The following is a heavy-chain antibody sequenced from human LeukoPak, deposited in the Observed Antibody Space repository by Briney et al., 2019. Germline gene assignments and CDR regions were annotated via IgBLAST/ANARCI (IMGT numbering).Heavy chain of an antibody. Sequence: GESLKISCKGSGYSFTSYWIGWVRQMPGKGLEWMGIIYPGDSDTRYSPSFQGQVTISADKSITTAYLQWSSLKASDTAMYYCARGFYGGYYYYYYMDVWGKGTTVTVSS. J-gene: IGHJ6*03. D-gene: IGHD4/OR15-4a*01. CDR2: IYPGDSDT. CDR3: ARGFYGGYYYYYYMDV. V-gene: IGHV5-51*01. CDR1: GYSFTSYW.